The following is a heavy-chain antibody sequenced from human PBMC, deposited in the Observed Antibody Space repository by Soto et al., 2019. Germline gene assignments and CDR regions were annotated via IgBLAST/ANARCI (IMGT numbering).Heavy chain of an antibody. J-gene: IGHJ4*02. CDR2: IYYRGNA. D-gene: IGHD3-9*01. Sequence: ASETLSLTCYVSDDSINSDKYYWGWIRQPPGRGLEWIGSIYYRGNAYYKPSLQTRVSISLDKSMSHFSLNLISVTAADSSVYFCARLEGLATISYYFDFWGPGALVTVSS. CDR1: DDSINSDKYY. CDR3: ARLEGLATISYYFDF. V-gene: IGHV4-39*01.